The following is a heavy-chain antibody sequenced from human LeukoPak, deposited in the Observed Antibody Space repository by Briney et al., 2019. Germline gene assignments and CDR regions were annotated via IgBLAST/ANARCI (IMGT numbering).Heavy chain of an antibody. Sequence: PSETLSLTCTVSDGSIGSGGYYWSWVRQPPGEGLEWIGYIYHSGSTYYSPSLKSRVTISVDRSKNQFSLKLSSVTAADTAVYYCARGGYDFLSGYYPFDYWGQGTLVTVSS. CDR2: IYHSGST. D-gene: IGHD3-3*01. J-gene: IGHJ4*02. CDR1: DGSIGSGGYY. V-gene: IGHV4-30-2*01. CDR3: ARGGYDFLSGYYPFDY.